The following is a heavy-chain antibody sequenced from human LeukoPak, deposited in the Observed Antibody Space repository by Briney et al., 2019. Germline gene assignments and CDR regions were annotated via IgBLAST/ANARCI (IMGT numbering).Heavy chain of an antibody. V-gene: IGHV3-23*01. CDR1: GFTFSIYA. J-gene: IGHJ4*02. Sequence: GGSLRLSCAASGFTFSIYAMSWVRQAPGKGLEWVSAISGSGGSTYYADSVKGRFTISRDNSKNTLYLQMNSLRAEDTAVYHCASRAIYDSSGYYYGPFDYWGQGTLVTVSS. CDR3: ASRAIYDSSGYYYGPFDY. D-gene: IGHD3-22*01. CDR2: ISGSGGST.